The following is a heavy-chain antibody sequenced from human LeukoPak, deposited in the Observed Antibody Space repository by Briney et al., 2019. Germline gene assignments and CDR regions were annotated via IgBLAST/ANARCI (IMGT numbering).Heavy chain of an antibody. CDR1: GYTFPSYF. Sequence: GASVKVSCKASGYTFPSYFMHWVRQAPGQGLEWMGIINPNGGSTSLAQKFQGRVAMTRDTSTSTVYMELSSLRSEDTAVYYCARDPRGAYSSDAFDIWGQGTMVTVSS. D-gene: IGHD4-11*01. CDR3: ARDPRGAYSSDAFDI. J-gene: IGHJ3*02. V-gene: IGHV1-46*01. CDR2: INPNGGST.